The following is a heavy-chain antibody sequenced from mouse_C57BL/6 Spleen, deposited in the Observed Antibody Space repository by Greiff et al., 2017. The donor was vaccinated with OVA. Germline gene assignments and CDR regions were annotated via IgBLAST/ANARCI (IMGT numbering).Heavy chain of an antibody. CDR3: ARHEGYYGNYQKAWFAY. V-gene: IGHV1-62-2*01. CDR1: GYTFTEYT. CDR2: FYPGSGSI. D-gene: IGHD2-1*01. Sequence: QVQLQQSGAELVKPGASVKLSCKASGYTFTEYTIHWVKQRSGQGLEWIGWFYPGSGSIKYNEKFKDKATLTADKSSSTVYMELSRLTSEDSAVYFCARHEGYYGNYQKAWFAYWGQGTLVTVSA. J-gene: IGHJ3*01.